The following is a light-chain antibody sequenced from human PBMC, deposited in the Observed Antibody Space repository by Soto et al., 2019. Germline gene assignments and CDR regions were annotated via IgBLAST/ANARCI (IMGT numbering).Light chain of an antibody. CDR3: HQRQRWPRT. J-gene: IGKJ1*01. V-gene: IGKV3-11*01. Sequence: EIVLTQTPATLYASPGETASLSCRASQNLSVRLAWYQHKPGQAPRLLIYEASNRPAGIPGRFSGSGSGTDFTLTITSLEPEDFPTYYYHQRQRWPRTLGQGTKA. CDR2: EAS. CDR1: QNLSVR.